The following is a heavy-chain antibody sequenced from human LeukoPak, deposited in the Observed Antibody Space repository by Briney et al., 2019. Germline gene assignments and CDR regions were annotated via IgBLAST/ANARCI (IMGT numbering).Heavy chain of an antibody. CDR1: GYSFTSYW. CDR3: ARRTYYYDSSGYNDPYYFDY. J-gene: IGHJ4*02. D-gene: IGHD3-22*01. V-gene: IGHV5-51*01. Sequence: GESLKISCKGSGYSFTSYWIGWVRQMPGKGLEWMGIIYPGDSDTRYSTSFQGQVTISADKSISTAYLQWSSLKASDTAMYYCARRTYYYDSSGYNDPYYFDYWGQGTLVTVSS. CDR2: IYPGDSDT.